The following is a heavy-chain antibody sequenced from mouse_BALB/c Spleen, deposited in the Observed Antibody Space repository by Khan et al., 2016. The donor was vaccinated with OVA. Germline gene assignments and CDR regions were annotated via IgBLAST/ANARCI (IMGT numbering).Heavy chain of an antibody. CDR2: IYPGNSDT. Sequence: VQLQQSGTVLARPGASVKMSCKASGYTFTNYWMHWVKQRPGQGLEWIGTIYPGNSDTNYNQKFTGKAKLTAVTYTSTAYMELSSLTNEDSAVDYCARNGFGNYEIWDYWGQGTTLTVSS. D-gene: IGHD2-1*01. CDR1: GYTFTNYW. CDR3: ARNGFGNYEIWDY. J-gene: IGHJ2*01. V-gene: IGHV1-5*01.